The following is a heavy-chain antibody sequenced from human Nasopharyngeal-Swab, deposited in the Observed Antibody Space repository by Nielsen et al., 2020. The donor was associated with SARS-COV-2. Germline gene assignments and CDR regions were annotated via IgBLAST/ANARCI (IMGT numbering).Heavy chain of an antibody. J-gene: IGHJ4*02. CDR2: ISAYNGNT. CDR3: ARDIAVAGLFDY. V-gene: IGHV1-18*01. Sequence: WVRQAPGQGLEWMGWISAYNGNTNYAQKLQGRVTMTTDTSTSTAYMELGSLRSDDTAVYYCARDIAVAGLFDYWGQGTLVTVSS. D-gene: IGHD6-19*01.